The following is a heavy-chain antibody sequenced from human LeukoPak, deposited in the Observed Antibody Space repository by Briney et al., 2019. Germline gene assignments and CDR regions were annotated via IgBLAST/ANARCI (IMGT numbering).Heavy chain of an antibody. CDR1: GGSISSGSYY. Sequence: SQTLSLTCTVSGGSISSGSYYWGWIRQPPGKGLKWIGSIYYSGSTYYNPSLKSRVTISVDTSKNQFSLKLSSVTAADTAVYYCARNLDAFDIWGQGTMVTVSS. V-gene: IGHV4-39*07. CDR2: IYYSGST. J-gene: IGHJ3*02. CDR3: ARNLDAFDI.